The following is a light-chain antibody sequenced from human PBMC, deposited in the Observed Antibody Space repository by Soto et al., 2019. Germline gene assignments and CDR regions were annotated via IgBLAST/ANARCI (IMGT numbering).Light chain of an antibody. J-gene: IGKJ1*01. CDR3: QQYKSYPWT. CDR2: DAS. CDR1: QSIGNW. V-gene: IGKV1-5*01. Sequence: IRMTQSPSTQAASLGDRVTITCRASQSIGNWLAWYQQKPGRAPKFLMFDASSLESGVPSRFRGSGSGTEFTLTISGLQPDDFATYHCQQYKSYPWTFGQGTKGDIK.